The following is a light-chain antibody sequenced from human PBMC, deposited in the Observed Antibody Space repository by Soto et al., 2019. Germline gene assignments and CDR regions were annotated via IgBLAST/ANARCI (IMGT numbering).Light chain of an antibody. CDR3: QQYNEWPLT. V-gene: IGKV3-15*01. J-gene: IGKJ4*01. CDR2: FAS. Sequence: EIVMTQSPATLSVSPGERATLSCRASQSVSNNLAWYQQKPGQAPGLLIYFASTRATGVPARFSGSGSGTELTLTISSLQSEDFAVYYCQQYNEWPLTFGGGTKVETK. CDR1: QSVSNN.